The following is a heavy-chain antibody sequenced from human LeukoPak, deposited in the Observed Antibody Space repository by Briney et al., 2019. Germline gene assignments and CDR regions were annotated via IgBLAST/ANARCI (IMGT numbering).Heavy chain of an antibody. CDR1: GYTFTSYG. CDR3: ARVPMYNWNDVVGALDY. D-gene: IGHD1-1*01. CDR2: ISAYNGNT. J-gene: IGHJ4*02. V-gene: IGHV1-18*01. Sequence: ASVKVSCKASGYTFTSYGISWVRQAPGQGLEWMGWISAYNGNTNYAQKLQGRVTMTTDTSTSTAYMELRSLRSDDTAVYYCARVPMYNWNDVVGALDYWGQGTLVTVSS.